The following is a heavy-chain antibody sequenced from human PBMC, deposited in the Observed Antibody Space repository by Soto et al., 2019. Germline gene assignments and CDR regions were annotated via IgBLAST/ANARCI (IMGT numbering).Heavy chain of an antibody. J-gene: IGHJ3*02. D-gene: IGHD3-16*01. V-gene: IGHV3-64*01. CDR3: ARRGDVYYGFDI. CDR1: GFTFSSSA. CDR2: ISSDGGNT. Sequence: EVQLVESGGDLVQPGGSLRLSCAASGFTFSSSAMHWVRQAPGKGLEYVSSISSDGGNTYYANSVKGRFTISRDNSSNTLYLQMCSLRTEDMAVYYCARRGDVYYGFDIWGQGTMVTVSS.